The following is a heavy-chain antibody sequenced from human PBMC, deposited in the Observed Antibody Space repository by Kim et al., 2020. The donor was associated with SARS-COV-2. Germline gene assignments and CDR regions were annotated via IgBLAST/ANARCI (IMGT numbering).Heavy chain of an antibody. D-gene: IGHD3-22*01. CDR1: GFTFSNYG. Sequence: GGSLRLSCAASGFTFSNYGIHWVRQAPGKGLEWVAIIYHDGSFKYYGDSVKGRFTISRDNSKNTVFLQMNSLRAEDTAVYYCARSWGYDSGGYYEFDYWG. CDR2: IYHDGSFK. V-gene: IGHV3-33*01. CDR3: ARSWGYDSGGYYEFDY. J-gene: IGHJ4*01.